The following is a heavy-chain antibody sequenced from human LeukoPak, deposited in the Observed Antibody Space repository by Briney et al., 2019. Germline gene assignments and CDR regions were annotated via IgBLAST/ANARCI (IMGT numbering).Heavy chain of an antibody. CDR2: IYTSGST. CDR1: GGSISSGSYY. V-gene: IGHV4-61*02. J-gene: IGHJ6*03. D-gene: IGHD3-10*01. CDR3: ARESGITMVRGVFLYYMDV. Sequence: TLSLTCTVSGGSISSGSYYWSWIRQPAGKGLEWIGRIYTSGSTNYNPSLKSRVTMSVDTSKNQFSPKLSSVTAADTAVYYCARESGITMVRGVFLYYMDVWGKGTTVTISS.